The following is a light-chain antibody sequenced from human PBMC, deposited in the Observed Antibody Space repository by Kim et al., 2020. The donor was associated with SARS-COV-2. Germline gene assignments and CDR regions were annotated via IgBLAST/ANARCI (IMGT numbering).Light chain of an antibody. CDR3: GTWDSSLSAVV. J-gene: IGLJ2*01. CDR1: SSNIGNNY. V-gene: IGLV1-51*01. CDR2: DNN. Sequence: GQGVTIACSGSSSNIGNNYVSWYQQLPGTAPKFLIYDNNERPSGVPDRFSGSRSGTSATLAITGLQTGDEADYYCGTWDSSLSAVVFGGGTQLTVL.